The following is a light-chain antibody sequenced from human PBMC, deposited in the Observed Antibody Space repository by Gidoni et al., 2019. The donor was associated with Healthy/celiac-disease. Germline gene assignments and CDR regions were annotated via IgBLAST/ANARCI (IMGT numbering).Light chain of an antibody. V-gene: IGKV1-5*03. Sequence: DIQMTQSPSTLSASVGDRVTITCRASQSISSWLAWYQQKPGKAPKLLIYKASSLESGVPSRFSGSGSGTEFTLTISSLQPDDFATYYCQLGLTFGGGTKVGIK. CDR2: KAS. J-gene: IGKJ4*01. CDR3: QLGLT. CDR1: QSISSW.